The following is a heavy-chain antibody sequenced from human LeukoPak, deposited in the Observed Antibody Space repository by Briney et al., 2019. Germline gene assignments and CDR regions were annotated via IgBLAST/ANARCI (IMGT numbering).Heavy chain of an antibody. V-gene: IGHV3-7*01. D-gene: IGHD4-4*01. Sequence: GGSLRLSCAASGFTFSSYSMNWVRQAPGKGLEWVANIKQDGSEKYYVDSVKGRFTISRDNAKNSLYLQMNSLRAEDTAVYYCARSKRIDYWGQGTLVTVSS. CDR1: GFTFSSYS. CDR2: IKQDGSEK. CDR3: ARSKRIDY. J-gene: IGHJ4*02.